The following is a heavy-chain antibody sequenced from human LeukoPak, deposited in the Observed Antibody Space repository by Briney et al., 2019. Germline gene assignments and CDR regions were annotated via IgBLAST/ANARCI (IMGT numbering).Heavy chain of an antibody. CDR1: GYSFTDYY. V-gene: IGHV1-2*02. CDR2: INPNSGGT. CDR3: ARSLPVFVTSSTHFDY. Sequence: ASVKVSCKASGYSFTDYYMHWVRQAPGQGLEWMGWINPNSGGTSYAQKFQGRVTMTRDTSISTAYVEPSGLRSDDTAVYYCARSLPVFVTSSTHFDYWGQGTPITVSS. J-gene: IGHJ4*02. D-gene: IGHD3-16*02.